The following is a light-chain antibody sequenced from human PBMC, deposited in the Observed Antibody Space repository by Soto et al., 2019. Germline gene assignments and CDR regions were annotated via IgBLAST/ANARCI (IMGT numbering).Light chain of an antibody. J-gene: IGKJ2*01. V-gene: IGKV3-20*01. CDR3: HLYGTSPPYT. CDR2: TAS. Sequence: EIVLTQSPGTLSLSPGQRATLSCRASQSVSSSSLAWYQQRPGQAPSLLIFTASSRATGTPDRFRGSGSGTDFTLTISRLEPEDFAVYYCHLYGTSPPYTFGPGNKLEIK. CDR1: QSVSSSS.